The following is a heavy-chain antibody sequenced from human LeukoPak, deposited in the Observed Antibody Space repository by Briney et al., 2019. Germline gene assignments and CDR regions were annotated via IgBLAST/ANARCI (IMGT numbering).Heavy chain of an antibody. D-gene: IGHD6-13*01. CDR2: IDPSDSYT. Sequence: GESLKISCKGSGYSFTSYWISWVRQMPGKGLEWMGRIDPSDSYTNYSPSFQGHVTISADKFISTAYLQWSSLKASDTAMYYCARHVSSSNDYWGQGTLVTVSS. V-gene: IGHV5-10-1*01. J-gene: IGHJ4*02. CDR3: ARHVSSSNDY. CDR1: GYSFTSYW.